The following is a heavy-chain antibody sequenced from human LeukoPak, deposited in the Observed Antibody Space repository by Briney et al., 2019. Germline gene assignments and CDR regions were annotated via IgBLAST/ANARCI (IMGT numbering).Heavy chain of an antibody. J-gene: IGHJ6*03. D-gene: IGHD3-22*01. CDR1: GGTFSSYA. CDR2: IIPIFGTA. Sequence: GSSVKVSCKASGGTFSSYAISWVRQAPGQGLEWMGGIIPIFGTANYAQKFQGRVTITADKSTSTAYMELSSLRSEDTAVYYCIVLPPGEVFNYYDSSDADYMDVWGKGTTVTVSS. V-gene: IGHV1-69*06. CDR3: IVLPPGEVFNYYDSSDADYMDV.